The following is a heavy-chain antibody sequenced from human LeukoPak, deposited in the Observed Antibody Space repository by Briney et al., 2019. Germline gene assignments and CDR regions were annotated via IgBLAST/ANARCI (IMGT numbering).Heavy chain of an antibody. D-gene: IGHD5-18*01. Sequence: PSQTLSLTCTVSGGSISSGDYYWSWIRQPPGKGLEWIGYIYYSGSTYYNPSLKSRVTISVDTTKNQFSLKLSSVTAADTAVYYCAITNSDTAMDPYYFDYWGQGTLVTVSS. CDR3: AITNSDTAMDPYYFDY. CDR1: GGSISSGDYY. J-gene: IGHJ4*02. CDR2: IYYSGST. V-gene: IGHV4-30-4*01.